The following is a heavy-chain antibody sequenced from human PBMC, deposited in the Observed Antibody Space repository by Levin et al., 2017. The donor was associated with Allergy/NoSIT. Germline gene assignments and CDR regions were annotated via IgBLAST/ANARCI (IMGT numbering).Heavy chain of an antibody. CDR1: GGSITNYY. CDR2: IYYSGST. Sequence: SPTLSLPCTVSGGSITNYYWSWIRQPPGKGLEWIGYIYYSGSTNYNPSLKSRVTISVDTSKNQFSLKLSSVTAADSAVYYCARDRTKAAAGGGHYYYGMDVWGQGTMVTVSS. V-gene: IGHV4-59*01. CDR3: ARDRTKAAAGGGHYYYGMDV. J-gene: IGHJ6*02. D-gene: IGHD6-13*01.